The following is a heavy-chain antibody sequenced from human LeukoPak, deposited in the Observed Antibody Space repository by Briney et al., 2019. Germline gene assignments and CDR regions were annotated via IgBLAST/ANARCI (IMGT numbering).Heavy chain of an antibody. CDR3: AKESFSSSSAWFDP. V-gene: IGHV3-9*01. CDR2: ITWNSVTI. Sequence: GGSLRLSCAASGFTFDDYAMHWVRQAPGKGLEWVSGITWNSVTIGYADSVKGRYTISRDNAKNSLYLQMNSLRAEDTALYYCAKESFSSSSAWFDPWGQGTLVTVSS. D-gene: IGHD6-6*01. CDR1: GFTFDDYA. J-gene: IGHJ5*02.